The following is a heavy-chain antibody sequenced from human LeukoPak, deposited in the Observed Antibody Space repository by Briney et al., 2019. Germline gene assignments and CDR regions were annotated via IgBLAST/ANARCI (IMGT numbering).Heavy chain of an antibody. V-gene: IGHV4-59*08. Sequence: SETLSLTCTVSGGSISSYYWSWIRQPPGKGLEWIGYIYYSGSTNYNPSLKSRVTISVDTSKNQFSLKLSSVTAADTAVYYCARHGSYRDGYNLNFDYWGQGTLVTVSS. CDR2: IYYSGST. D-gene: IGHD5-24*01. CDR1: GGSISSYY. CDR3: ARHGSYRDGYNLNFDY. J-gene: IGHJ4*02.